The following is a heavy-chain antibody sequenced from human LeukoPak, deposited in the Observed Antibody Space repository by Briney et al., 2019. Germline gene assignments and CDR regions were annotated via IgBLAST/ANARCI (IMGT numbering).Heavy chain of an antibody. CDR1: GGSFSGYY. CDR2: INHSGST. D-gene: IGHD3-10*01. CDR3: ARGPAYYGSGRDYFDY. J-gene: IGHJ4*02. Sequence: SETLSLTCAVYGGSFSGYYWSWIRQPPEKGLEWIGEINHSGSTNYNPSLKSRVTISVDTSKNQFSLKLSSVTAADTAVYYCARGPAYYGSGRDYFDYWGQGTLVTVSS. V-gene: IGHV4-34*01.